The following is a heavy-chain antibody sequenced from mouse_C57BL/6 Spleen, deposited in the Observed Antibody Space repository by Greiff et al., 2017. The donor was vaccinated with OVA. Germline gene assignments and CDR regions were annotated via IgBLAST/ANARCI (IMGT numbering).Heavy chain of an antibody. CDR1: GFTFSDYG. CDR3: AKNQNWDYFDY. D-gene: IGHD4-1*01. CDR2: ISSGSSTI. Sequence: EVMLVESGGGLVKPGGSLKLSCAASGFTFSDYGMHWVRQAPEKGLEWVAYISSGSSTIYYADTVKGRFTISRDNAKNTLFLQMTSLRSEDTAMYYCAKNQNWDYFDYWGQGTTLTVSS. J-gene: IGHJ2*01. V-gene: IGHV5-17*01.